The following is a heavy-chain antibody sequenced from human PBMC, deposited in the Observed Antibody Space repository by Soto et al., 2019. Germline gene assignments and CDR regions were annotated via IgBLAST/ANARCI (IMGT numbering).Heavy chain of an antibody. CDR2: VNPKNDDT. J-gene: IGHJ4*02. Sequence: ASVKVSCASSGYTFTGYYLHWMRQAPGQGLEWMGWVNPKNDDTNYAQKFHGSVTLTRDTSIMTAYMELSGLTSDDTAIYYCARGRLDFDGRGYYHFDSWGQGTLVTVSS. CDR3: ARGRLDFDGRGYYHFDS. CDR1: GYTFTGYY. D-gene: IGHD3-22*01. V-gene: IGHV1-2*02.